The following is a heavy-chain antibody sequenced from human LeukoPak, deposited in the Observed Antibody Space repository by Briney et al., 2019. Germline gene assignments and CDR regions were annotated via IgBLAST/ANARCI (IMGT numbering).Heavy chain of an antibody. D-gene: IGHD1-26*01. CDR3: ARGGVGATGLDY. Sequence: ASVKVSCKASGYTFTSYDINWVRQATGQGLEWMGWMNPNSGNTGYAQKFQGRVTMTRNTSISTVYMELSSLRSEDTAVYYCARGGVGATGLDYWGQGTLVTVSS. CDR2: MNPNSGNT. V-gene: IGHV1-8*01. J-gene: IGHJ4*02. CDR1: GYTFTSYD.